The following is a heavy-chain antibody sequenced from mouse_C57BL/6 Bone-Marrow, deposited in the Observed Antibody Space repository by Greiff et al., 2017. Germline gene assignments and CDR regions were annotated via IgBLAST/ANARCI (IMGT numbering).Heavy chain of an antibody. Sequence: VQLQQPGAELVKPGASVKLSCKASGYTFTSYWMHWVKQRPGQGLEWIGMIHPNSGSTNYNEKFKSKATLTVDKSSSTAYMQLSSLTSEDSAVYYCARSRGYYGGFDYWGQGTTLTVSS. CDR3: ARSRGYYGGFDY. V-gene: IGHV1-64*01. CDR2: IHPNSGST. D-gene: IGHD1-1*01. J-gene: IGHJ2*01. CDR1: GYTFTSYW.